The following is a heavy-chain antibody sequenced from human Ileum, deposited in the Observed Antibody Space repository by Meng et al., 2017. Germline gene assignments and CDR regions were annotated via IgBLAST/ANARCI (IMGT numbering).Heavy chain of an antibody. CDR2: IFQSGRT. D-gene: IGHD3-22*01. Sequence: VHLQWSAPRLCRPSGTSSRTCTSSGTWWSWGRQPPGKGLEWIGEIFQSGRTNYNPSLKSRVTISIDKSKSQISLQLSAVTAADTAVYSCATSNDRDVYYLGYWGQGTLVTVSS. J-gene: IGHJ4*02. V-gene: IGHV4-4*02. CDR1: GTW. CDR3: ATSNDRDVYYLGY.